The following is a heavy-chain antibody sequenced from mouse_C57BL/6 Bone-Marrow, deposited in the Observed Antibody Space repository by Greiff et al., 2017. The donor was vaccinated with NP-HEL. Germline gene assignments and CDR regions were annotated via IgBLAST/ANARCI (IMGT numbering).Heavy chain of an antibody. CDR1: GYTFTSYW. Sequence: QVQLKQPGAELVRPGTSVKLSCKASGYTFTSYWMHWVKQRPGQGLEWIGVIDPSDSYTNYNQKFKGKATLTVDTSSSTAYMQLSSLTSEDSAVYYCARDPYYAMDYWGQGTSATVSS. V-gene: IGHV1-59*01. CDR2: IDPSDSYT. CDR3: ARDPYYAMDY. J-gene: IGHJ4*01.